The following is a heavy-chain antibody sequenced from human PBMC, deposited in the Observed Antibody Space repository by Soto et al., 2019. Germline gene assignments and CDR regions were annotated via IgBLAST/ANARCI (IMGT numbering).Heavy chain of an antibody. V-gene: IGHV3-23*01. D-gene: IGHD2-2*01. CDR2: ISGSGSST. CDR1: GFTFNSYA. Sequence: GGSLRLSCAASGFTFNSYAMSWVRQATGKGLEWVSAISGSGSSTYYADSVKGRFTVSWDNSRNTLYLQMHSLRAEDTALYYCAKHPRDIVVVPAAMYYWGQGTQVTVSS. J-gene: IGHJ4*02. CDR3: AKHPRDIVVVPAAMYY.